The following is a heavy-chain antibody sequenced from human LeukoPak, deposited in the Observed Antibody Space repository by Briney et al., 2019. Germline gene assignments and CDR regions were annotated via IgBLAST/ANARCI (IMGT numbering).Heavy chain of an antibody. CDR1: GFTFSSYS. D-gene: IGHD2-2*01. Sequence: GGSPRLSCAASGFTFSSYSMSWLRQAPGMGLEWVSILYSDGTTYYTDSVKGRFTISRDNSKNTLYLQMNSLRAEDTAVYYCARWICGSTSCYYDYWGQGTLVTVSS. CDR2: LYSDGTT. V-gene: IGHV3-53*01. CDR3: ARWICGSTSCYYDY. J-gene: IGHJ4*02.